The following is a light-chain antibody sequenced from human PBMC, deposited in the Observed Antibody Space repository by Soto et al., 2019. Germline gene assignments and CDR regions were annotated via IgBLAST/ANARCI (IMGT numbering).Light chain of an antibody. J-gene: IGKJ1*01. CDR3: KPYTNWPSWT. Sequence: SPATVSVSKGERATLSCRASQSVNTNFAWYQQKPGQAPRLLIYGASTRATGIPARFSGSGSGTEFTLTISSLQSEDFAVYYCKPYTNWPSWTFGQVTIVDNK. CDR1: QSVNTN. CDR2: GAS. V-gene: IGKV3-15*01.